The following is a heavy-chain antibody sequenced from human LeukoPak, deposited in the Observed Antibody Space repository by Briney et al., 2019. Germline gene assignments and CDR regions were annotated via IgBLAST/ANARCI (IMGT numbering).Heavy chain of an antibody. V-gene: IGHV1-46*01. J-gene: IGHJ4*02. CDR3: ATGGHVRVYDSSAYHGHY. CDR2: INPNRGST. D-gene: IGHD3-22*01. CDR1: GYTFTSYY. Sequence: VASVKVSCKASGYTFTSYYMYWVRQAPGQGLEWMGIINPNRGSTSYAQKFQGRVTMTRDMSTSTVYMELSSLRSEDTAVYYCATGGHVRVYDSSAYHGHYWGQGTLVTVSS.